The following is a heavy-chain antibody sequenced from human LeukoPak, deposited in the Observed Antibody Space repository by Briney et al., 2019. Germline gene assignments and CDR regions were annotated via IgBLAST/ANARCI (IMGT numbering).Heavy chain of an antibody. CDR1: GFIFSNNY. D-gene: IGHD6-6*01. J-gene: IGHJ6*02. CDR2: IYSGGST. Sequence: PGGSLRLSCVASGFIFSNNYMSWVRQAPGKGLEWVSVIYSGGSTYYADFVKGRFIIARDNSKNTLYLQMNSLRAEDTAVYYCARASDYYYYGMDVWGQGTTVTVSS. V-gene: IGHV3-53*01. CDR3: ARASDYYYYGMDV.